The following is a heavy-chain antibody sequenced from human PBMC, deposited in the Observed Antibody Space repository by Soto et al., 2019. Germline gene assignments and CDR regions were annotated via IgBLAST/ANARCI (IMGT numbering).Heavy chain of an antibody. CDR1: GGSISSSNW. CDR3: ARDPSSPSRHADTFDY. J-gene: IGHJ4*02. Sequence: QVQLQESGPGLVKPSGTLSLTCAVSGGSISSSNWWSWVRQPPGKGLEWIGEIYHSGSTNYNPSLKSRVTTSXXKXKXXFSLKLGAVAAADTAVYYCARDPSSPSRHADTFDYWGQGTLVTVSS. V-gene: IGHV4-4*02. CDR2: IYHSGST.